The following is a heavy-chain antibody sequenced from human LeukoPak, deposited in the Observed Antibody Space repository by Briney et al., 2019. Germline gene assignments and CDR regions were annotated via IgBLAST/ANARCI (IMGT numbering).Heavy chain of an antibody. D-gene: IGHD3-10*01. J-gene: IGHJ4*02. V-gene: IGHV3-9*01. Sequence: PGRSLRLSCAASGFTFDDYAMHWVRQAPGKGLERVSGISWSSGSIGYADSVKGRFTISRDNAKNSLYLQMNSLRAEDTALYYCAKDIASYYYGSGSDYWGQGTLVTVSS. CDR3: AKDIASYYYGSGSDY. CDR1: GFTFDDYA. CDR2: ISWSSGSI.